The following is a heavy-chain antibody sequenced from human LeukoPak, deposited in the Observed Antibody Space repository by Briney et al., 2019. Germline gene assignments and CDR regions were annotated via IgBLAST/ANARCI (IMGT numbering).Heavy chain of an antibody. CDR2: IKQDGSEK. J-gene: IGHJ4*02. CDR1: GFTFSSYL. Sequence: GGSLRLSCAASGFTFSSYLMSWVRQAPGKGLEWVTNIKQDGSEKYYVDSVKGRFTISRDNAKNSLYLQMNSLRAEDTAVYYCARRYFDYWGQGTLVTVSS. CDR3: ARRYFDY. V-gene: IGHV3-7*01.